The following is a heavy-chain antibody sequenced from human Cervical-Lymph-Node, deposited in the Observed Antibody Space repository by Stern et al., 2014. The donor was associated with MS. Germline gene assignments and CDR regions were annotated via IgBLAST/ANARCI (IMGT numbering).Heavy chain of an antibody. D-gene: IGHD1-26*01. CDR1: GYTFTGYY. Sequence: VQLVESAAEVKKPGASVKVSCKASGYTFTGYYMHWVRQAPGQGLEWTARINPNSGGTNYAQKFQGRVTMTRDTSISTAYMELSRLRSDDTAVYYCARERALIVGATTGFDYWGQGTLVTVSS. CDR2: INPNSGGT. CDR3: ARERALIVGATTGFDY. V-gene: IGHV1-2*06. J-gene: IGHJ4*02.